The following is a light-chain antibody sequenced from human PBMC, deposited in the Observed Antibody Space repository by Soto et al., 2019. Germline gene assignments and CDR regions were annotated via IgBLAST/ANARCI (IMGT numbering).Light chain of an antibody. V-gene: IGKV3-20*01. CDR2: GAS. CDR3: QQYGSS. CDR1: QSVGGNS. Sequence: EIVLTQSAGTLSLSPGERATLSCRASQSVGGNSLAWYQQKPGQAPRLVIYGASNRATGIPDRFSGSGSGTDFTLTISRLEPEDFAVYYCQQYGSSFGPGTKVDIK. J-gene: IGKJ3*01.